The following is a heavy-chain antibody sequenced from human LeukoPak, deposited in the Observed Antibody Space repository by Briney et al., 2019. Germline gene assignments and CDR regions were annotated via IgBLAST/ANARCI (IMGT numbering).Heavy chain of an antibody. J-gene: IGHJ4*02. Sequence: GSLRLSCAASGFTFSSYSMNWVRQAPGKGLEWVSYISSSSSTIYYADSVKGRFTISRDNAKNSLYLQMNSLRAEDTAVYYCARAMPYYYDSSAVGYWGQGTLVTVSS. CDR2: ISSSSSTI. CDR3: ARAMPYYYDSSAVGY. D-gene: IGHD3-22*01. V-gene: IGHV3-48*01. CDR1: GFTFSSYS.